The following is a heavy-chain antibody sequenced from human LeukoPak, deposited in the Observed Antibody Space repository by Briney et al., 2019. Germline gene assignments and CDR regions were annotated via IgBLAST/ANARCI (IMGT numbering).Heavy chain of an antibody. CDR1: GYSFTTYW. CDR3: ANIAVAGLTPTSGAFDI. V-gene: IGHV5-51*01. J-gene: IGHJ3*02. CDR2: IYPGDSDT. D-gene: IGHD6-19*01. Sequence: GESLKISCKGSGYSFTTYWIGWVRQMPGKGLEWMGIIYPGDSDTRYSPSFQGQVTISADKSISTAYLQWSSLKASDTAMYYCANIAVAGLTPTSGAFDIWGQGTMVTVSS.